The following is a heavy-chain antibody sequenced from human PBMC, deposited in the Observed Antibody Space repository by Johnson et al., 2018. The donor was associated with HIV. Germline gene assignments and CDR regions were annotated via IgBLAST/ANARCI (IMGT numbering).Heavy chain of an antibody. CDR3: AKDGAMAFDI. CDR2: ISGGST. Sequence: VQLVESGGGLVKPGGSLRLSCVASGFIFSNAWMRWVRQAPGKGLEWVSSISGGSTYYADSRKGRFTISRDNSKNTLHLQMNSLRAEDTAVYYCAKDGAMAFDIWGQGTLVTVSS. D-gene: IGHD2-2*01. J-gene: IGHJ3*02. CDR1: GFIFSNAW. V-gene: IGHV3-38-3*01.